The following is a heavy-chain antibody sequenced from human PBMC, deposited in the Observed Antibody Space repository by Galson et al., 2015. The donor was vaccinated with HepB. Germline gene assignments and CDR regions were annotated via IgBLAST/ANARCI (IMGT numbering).Heavy chain of an antibody. CDR3: ARERPSASGLRYFDWLLNY. D-gene: IGHD3-9*01. V-gene: IGHV3-30*04. Sequence: SLRLSCAASGFTFSSYAMHWVRQAPGKGLEWVAVISYDGSNKYYADSVKGRFTISRDNSKNTLYLQMNSLRAEDTAVYYCARERPSASGLRYFDWLLNYWGQGTLVTVSS. CDR2: ISYDGSNK. CDR1: GFTFSSYA. J-gene: IGHJ4*02.